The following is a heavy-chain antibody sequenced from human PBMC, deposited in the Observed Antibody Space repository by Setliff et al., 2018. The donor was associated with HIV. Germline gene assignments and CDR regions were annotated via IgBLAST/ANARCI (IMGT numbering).Heavy chain of an antibody. Sequence: VASVKVSCKASGYTFTSYDISWVRQAPGQGLEWMGWISAYNGNTNYAQKLQGRVTMTTDTSTSTAYMELRSLRSDDTAVYYCAREIGDYYDSSGYYPPTDYYYGMDVWGQGTTVTSP. CDR3: AREIGDYYDSSGYYPPTDYYYGMDV. D-gene: IGHD3-22*01. CDR2: ISAYNGNT. V-gene: IGHV1-18*01. J-gene: IGHJ6*02. CDR1: GYTFTSYD.